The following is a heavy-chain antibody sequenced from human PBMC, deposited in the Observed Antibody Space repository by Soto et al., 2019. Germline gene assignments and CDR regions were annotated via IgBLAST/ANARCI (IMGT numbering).Heavy chain of an antibody. CDR3: ARLMTSSGYYSPSYYYYYGMDV. CDR2: IDPSDSYT. V-gene: IGHV5-10-1*01. CDR1: GYSFTSYL. J-gene: IGHJ6*02. Sequence: GGSLKISCKGSGYSFTSYLIRWVGQMPGKRPGWVGRIDPSDSYTNYSPSFQGHVTISADKSISTAYLQWSSLKASDTAMYYCARLMTSSGYYSPSYYYYYGMDVWGQGTTVTVSS. D-gene: IGHD3-22*01.